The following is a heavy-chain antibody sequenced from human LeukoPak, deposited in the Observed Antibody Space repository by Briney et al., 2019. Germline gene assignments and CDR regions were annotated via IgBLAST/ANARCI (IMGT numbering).Heavy chain of an antibody. V-gene: IGHV3-11*01. CDR2: ISSSGSTI. Sequence: LSCAASGFTFSDYYMSWIRQAPGKGLEWVSYISSSGSTIYYADSVKGRFTISRDNAKNSLYLQMNSLRAEDTAVYYCARVRASRFLEWLLSHWGQGTLVTVSS. CDR1: GFTFSDYY. J-gene: IGHJ4*02. D-gene: IGHD3-3*01. CDR3: ARVRASRFLEWLLSH.